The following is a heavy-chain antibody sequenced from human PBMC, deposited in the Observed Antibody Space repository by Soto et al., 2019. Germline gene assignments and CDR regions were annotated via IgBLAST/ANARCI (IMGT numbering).Heavy chain of an antibody. CDR3: ARDQSYLIVVVGAATAFAFDY. D-gene: IGHD2-15*01. CDR1: GFTFSSYA. V-gene: IGHV3-30*04. J-gene: IGHJ4*02. Sequence: QVQLVESGGGVVQPGRSLRLSCAASGFTFSSYAMHWVRQAPGKGLEWVAVISYDGRNKYYADSVKGRFTISRDNSKNTLNLKITSQRAEDTAVYYCARDQSYLIVVVGAATAFAFDYWGQGTLVTVSS. CDR2: ISYDGRNK.